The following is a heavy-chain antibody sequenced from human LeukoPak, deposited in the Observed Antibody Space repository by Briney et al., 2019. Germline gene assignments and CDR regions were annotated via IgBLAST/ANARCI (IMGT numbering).Heavy chain of an antibody. CDR3: AREVGATNWDNWFDP. D-gene: IGHD1-26*01. J-gene: IGHJ5*02. Sequence: SETLSLTCTVSGGSVSSGSYYWSWIRQPPGKGLEWIGYIYYSGSTNYNPSLKSRVTISVDTSKNQFSLKLSSVTAADTAVYYCAREVGATNWDNWFDPWGQGTLVTVSS. CDR2: IYYSGST. V-gene: IGHV4-61*01. CDR1: GGSVSSGSYY.